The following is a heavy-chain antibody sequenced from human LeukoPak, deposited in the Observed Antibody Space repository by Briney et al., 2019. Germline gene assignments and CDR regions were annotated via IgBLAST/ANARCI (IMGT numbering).Heavy chain of an antibody. D-gene: IGHD5-18*01. CDR3: AKDGGTDWYSHGRLDY. V-gene: IGHV3-30*18. J-gene: IGHJ4*02. Sequence: GGSLRLSCAASGFTFSSYGMHWVRQAPGKGLEWVAVISYDGSNKYYADSVKGRFTISRDNSKNTLYLQMNSLRAEDTAVYYCAKDGGTDWYSHGRLDYWGQGTLVTVSS. CDR1: GFTFSSYG. CDR2: ISYDGSNK.